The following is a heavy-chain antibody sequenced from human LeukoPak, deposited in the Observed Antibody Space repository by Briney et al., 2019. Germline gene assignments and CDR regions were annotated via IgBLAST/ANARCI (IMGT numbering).Heavy chain of an antibody. J-gene: IGHJ4*02. D-gene: IGHD2-15*01. Sequence: PSETLSLTCAVYGGSFSGYYWSWIRQPPGKGLEWIGEINHSGSTNYNPSLKSRVTISVDTSKKQFSLKLRSVTAADTAVYYCARGRGYSLDSWGQGTLVTVSS. CDR2: INHSGST. CDR1: GGSFSGYY. CDR3: ARGRGYSLDS. V-gene: IGHV4-34*01.